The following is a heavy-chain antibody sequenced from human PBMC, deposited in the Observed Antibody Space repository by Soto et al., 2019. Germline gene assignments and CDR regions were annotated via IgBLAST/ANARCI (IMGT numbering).Heavy chain of an antibody. V-gene: IGHV4-4*02. D-gene: IGHD6-13*01. CDR2: IYHSGST. CDR3: ARDFSSSYAPLFDY. CDR1: GGSISSSNW. J-gene: IGHJ4*02. Sequence: PSETLSLTCAVSGGSISSSNWWSWVRQPPGKGLEWIGEIYHSGSTNYNPSLKSRVTISVDKSKNQFSLKLSSVTAADTAVYYCARDFSSSYAPLFDYWGQGTLVTVSS.